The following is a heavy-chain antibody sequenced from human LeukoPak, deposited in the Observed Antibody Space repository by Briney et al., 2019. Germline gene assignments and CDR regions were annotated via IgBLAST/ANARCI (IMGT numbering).Heavy chain of an antibody. J-gene: IGHJ5*02. D-gene: IGHD6-19*01. CDR2: IYYTGTT. CDR1: GGSVSSGDYY. CDR3: ARYSEAVAVAGTSRWFDP. V-gene: IGHV4-61*03. Sequence: PSETLSLTCTVSGGSVSSGDYYWSWIRQPPGRGLEWIGSIYYTGTTSYNPSLKSRVTISVDTSKNHFSLKLSSVTAADTAVYYCARYSEAVAVAGTSRWFDPWGQGTLVTVSS.